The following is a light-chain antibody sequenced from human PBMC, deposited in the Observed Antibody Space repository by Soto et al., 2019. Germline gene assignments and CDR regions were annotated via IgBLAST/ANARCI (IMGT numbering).Light chain of an antibody. CDR2: GAS. CDR3: QQYGSSGT. Sequence: EIVLTQSPGTLSRSPGERATLSCRASQSVSNNYLAWYQQKPGQASRLLIYGASNRATGIPDRFSGSGSGTDFTLTISRLEPEDFAVYYCQQYGSSGTFGQGTKVEIK. V-gene: IGKV3-20*01. J-gene: IGKJ1*01. CDR1: QSVSNNY.